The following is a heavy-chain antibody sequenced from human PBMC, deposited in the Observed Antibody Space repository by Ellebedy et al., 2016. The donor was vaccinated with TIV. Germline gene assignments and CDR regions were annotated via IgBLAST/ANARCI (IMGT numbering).Heavy chain of an antibody. CDR3: ARRVSITPNWFDP. V-gene: IGHV4-59*08. J-gene: IGHJ5*02. D-gene: IGHD3-10*01. CDR2: IYYSGSS. Sequence: SETLSLTXTVSGGSISSYYWSWIRQPPGKGLEWIGYIYYSGSSNYNPSLKSRVTISVDTSKNQFSLKLSSVTAADTAVYYCARRVSITPNWFDPWGQGTLVTVSS. CDR1: GGSISSYY.